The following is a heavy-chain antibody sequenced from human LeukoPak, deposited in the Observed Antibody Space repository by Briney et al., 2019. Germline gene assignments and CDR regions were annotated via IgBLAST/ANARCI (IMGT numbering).Heavy chain of an antibody. CDR3: ARQWEVVAWFDP. CDR1: GFTFNNYN. D-gene: IGHD2-15*01. J-gene: IGHJ5*02. V-gene: IGHV3-48*01. Sequence: GGSLRLSCAASGFTFNNYNMNWVRQAPGKGLEWVSYISSTSSTIYYADSVKGRFTISRDNAKNSLYLQMNSLRAEDTAVYYCARQWEVVAWFDPWGQGTLITVSS. CDR2: ISSTSSTI.